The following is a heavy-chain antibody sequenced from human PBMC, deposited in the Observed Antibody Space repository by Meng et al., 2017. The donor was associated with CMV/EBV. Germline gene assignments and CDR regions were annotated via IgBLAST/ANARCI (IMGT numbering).Heavy chain of an antibody. Sequence: LSLTCTVSGGSISSYYWSWIRQPPGKGLEWVSYISSSSSTIYYADSVKGRFTISRDNAKNSLYLQMNSLRAEDTAVYYCARDRYTGPFDYWGQGTLVTVSS. CDR3: ARDRYTGPFDY. CDR2: ISSSSSTI. CDR1: GGSISSYY. D-gene: IGHD5-18*01. J-gene: IGHJ4*02. V-gene: IGHV3-11*04.